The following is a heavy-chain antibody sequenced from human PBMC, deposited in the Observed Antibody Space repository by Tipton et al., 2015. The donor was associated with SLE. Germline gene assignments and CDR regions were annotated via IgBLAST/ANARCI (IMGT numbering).Heavy chain of an antibody. J-gene: IGHJ1*01. CDR3: ARGGSSSGYFQH. CDR2: IYYSGST. Sequence: TLSLTCTVSGGSISSGGYYWSWIRQHPGKGLEWIGYIYYSGSTYYNSSLKSRVTISVDTSKNQFSLKLSSVTAADTAVYYCARGGSSSGYFQHWGQGTLVTVSS. D-gene: IGHD6-6*01. V-gene: IGHV4-31*03. CDR1: GGSISSGGYY.